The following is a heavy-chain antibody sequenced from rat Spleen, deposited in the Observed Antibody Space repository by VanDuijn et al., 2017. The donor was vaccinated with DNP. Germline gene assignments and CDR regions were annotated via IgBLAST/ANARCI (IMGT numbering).Heavy chain of an antibody. CDR2: NIYDGSRT. D-gene: IGHD1-2*01. Sequence: EVQLVESGGGLVQPGRSLKLSCAASGFTFSDYNMAWVRQTPKKGLEWVATNIYDGSRTYYRDSVKGRFTISRDNAKSTLYLQMDSLRSEDTATYYCATVPSSSYPYWGQGVMVTVSS. V-gene: IGHV5S10*01. CDR1: GFTFSDYN. J-gene: IGHJ2*01. CDR3: ATVPSSSYPY.